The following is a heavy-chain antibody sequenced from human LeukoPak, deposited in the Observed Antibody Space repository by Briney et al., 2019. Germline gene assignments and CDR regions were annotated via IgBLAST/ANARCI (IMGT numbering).Heavy chain of an antibody. CDR2: ISGSGGST. V-gene: IGHV3-23*01. Sequence: PGGSLRLSCAASGFTFSSYAMSWDRQAPGKGLEWVSAISGSGGSTYYADSVKGRFTISRDNSKNTLYLQMNSLRAEDTAVYYCANIRTPTYYYDSSGWNDYWGQGTLVTVSS. CDR1: GFTFSSYA. D-gene: IGHD3-22*01. CDR3: ANIRTPTYYYDSSGWNDY. J-gene: IGHJ4*02.